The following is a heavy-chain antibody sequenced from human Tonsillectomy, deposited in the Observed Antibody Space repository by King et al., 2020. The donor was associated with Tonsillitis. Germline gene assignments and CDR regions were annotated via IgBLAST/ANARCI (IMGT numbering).Heavy chain of an antibody. CDR3: ARDPSSWN. CDR1: GFSVSNNY. Sequence: VQLVESGGGLVQPGGSLRLSCAASGFSVSNNYMSWVRQAPGKGLEWVSVIYNGWSTYYADSVKGRFTISRDNSKNTLYLQMNSLRAEDTAVFYCARDPSSWNWGQGTLVTVSS. J-gene: IGHJ4*02. V-gene: IGHV3-66*01. D-gene: IGHD6-6*01. CDR2: IYNGWST.